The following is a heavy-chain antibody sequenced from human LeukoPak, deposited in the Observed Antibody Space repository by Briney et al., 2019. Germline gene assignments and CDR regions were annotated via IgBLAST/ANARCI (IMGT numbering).Heavy chain of an antibody. D-gene: IGHD3-3*01. V-gene: IGHV5-51*01. Sequence: GESLKISCKGSGYDFTNYWIAWVRQMPGKGLEWMGIIYPGDSDTRYSPSFQGQVTISADKSLSTAYLQWSSLKASDTAMYYCARQRETANYDFWSGYYEGYNYFDYWGQGTLVTVSS. CDR3: ARQRETANYDFWSGYYEGYNYFDY. CDR2: IYPGDSDT. CDR1: GYDFTNYW. J-gene: IGHJ4*02.